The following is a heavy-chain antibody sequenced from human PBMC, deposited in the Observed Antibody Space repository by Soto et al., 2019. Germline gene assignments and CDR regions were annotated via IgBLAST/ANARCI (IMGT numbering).Heavy chain of an antibody. CDR3: ARSAWIQLWLLGY. CDR1: GYTFTSYA. J-gene: IGHJ4*02. V-gene: IGHV1-3*01. D-gene: IGHD5-18*01. CDR2: INAGNGNT. Sequence: GASVKVSCKASGYTFTSYAMHWVRQAPGQRLEWMGWINAGNGNTKYSQKFQGRVTITRDTSASTAYMELSSLRSEDTAVYYCARSAWIQLWLLGYWGQGTLVTVSS.